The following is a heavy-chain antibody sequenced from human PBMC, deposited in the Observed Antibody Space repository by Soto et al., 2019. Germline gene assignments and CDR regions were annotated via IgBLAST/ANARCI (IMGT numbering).Heavy chain of an antibody. CDR1: GCSVSTGSYY. Sequence: TLXLTCPSSGCSVSTGSYYWSWIRQPPGKGLEWIGYIYYSGSTNYNPSLKSRVTISVDTSKNQFSLKPSSVTAADTAVYYCARSLGVFGTVTLAFDIWGQGTMVTVSS. D-gene: IGHD4-17*01. CDR3: ARSLGVFGTVTLAFDI. J-gene: IGHJ3*02. CDR2: IYYSGST. V-gene: IGHV4-61*01.